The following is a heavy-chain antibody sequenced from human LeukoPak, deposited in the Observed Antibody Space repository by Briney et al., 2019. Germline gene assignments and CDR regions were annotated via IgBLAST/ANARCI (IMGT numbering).Heavy chain of an antibody. J-gene: IGHJ4*02. V-gene: IGHV4-59*01. CDR2: IFYSGST. CDR3: ARALSAYDFWSVDY. D-gene: IGHD3-3*01. Sequence: PSETLSLTCAVYGGSFSGYYWSWIRQPPGKGLEWIGYIFYSGSTNYNPSLNSRVTISVDTSKNQFSLKLSSVTAADTAMYYCARALSAYDFWSVDYWGQGTLVTVSS. CDR1: GGSFSGYY.